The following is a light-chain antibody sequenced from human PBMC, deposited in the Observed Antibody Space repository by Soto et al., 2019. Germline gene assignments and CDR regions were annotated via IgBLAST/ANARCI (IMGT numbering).Light chain of an antibody. CDR2: DVS. Sequence: VMTQSPATLAVSPGERATLSCRASQGVSSNLAWYQQKPGQAPRLLIYDVSTRASDIPARFSGSGSGTEFTLTISSLQSEDFAVYYCQQYTNWPPWTFGQGTKVEIK. V-gene: IGKV3-15*01. CDR1: QGVSSN. CDR3: QQYTNWPPWT. J-gene: IGKJ1*01.